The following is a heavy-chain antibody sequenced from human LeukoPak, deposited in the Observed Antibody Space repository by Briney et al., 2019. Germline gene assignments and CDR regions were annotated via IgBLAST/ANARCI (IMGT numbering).Heavy chain of an antibody. CDR1: GGSISSSSYY. CDR3: ARAVIVYYFDY. V-gene: IGHV4-39*07. Sequence: SETLSLTCTVSGGSISSSSYYWGWIRQPPGKGLEWIGSIYYSGSTYYNPSLKSRVTISVDTSKNQFSLKLSSVTAADTAVYYCARAVIVYYFDYWGQGTLVTVSS. D-gene: IGHD2/OR15-2a*01. CDR2: IYYSGST. J-gene: IGHJ4*02.